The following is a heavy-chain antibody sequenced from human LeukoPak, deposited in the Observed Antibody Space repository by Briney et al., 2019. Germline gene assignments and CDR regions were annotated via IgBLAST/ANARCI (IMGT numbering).Heavy chain of an antibody. Sequence: PGGSLRLSCAASGFTFSSYGMHWVRQAPGKGLEWVAVIWYDGSNKYYADSVKGRFTISRDNSKNTLYLQMNSLRAEDTAVYYCAKDLGWLQSYKGFDYWGQGTLVTVSS. V-gene: IGHV3-33*06. CDR3: AKDLGWLQSYKGFDY. CDR2: IWYDGSNK. J-gene: IGHJ4*02. CDR1: GFTFSSYG. D-gene: IGHD5-24*01.